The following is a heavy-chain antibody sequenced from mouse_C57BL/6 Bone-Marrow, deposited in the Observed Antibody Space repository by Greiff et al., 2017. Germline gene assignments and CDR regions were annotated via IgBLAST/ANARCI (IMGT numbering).Heavy chain of an antibody. J-gene: IGHJ2*01. CDR2: IDPSDSYT. CDR1: GYTFTSYW. V-gene: IGHV1-69*01. D-gene: IGHD3-1*01. Sequence: VQLQQPGAELVMPGASVKLSCKASGYTFTSYWMHWVKQRPGQGLEWIGEIDPSDSYTNYTQKFKGKSTLTVDKSSSTAYMQLSSLTSEDSAVYYCARSSGYPDDWGQGTTLTVAS. CDR3: ARSSGYPDD.